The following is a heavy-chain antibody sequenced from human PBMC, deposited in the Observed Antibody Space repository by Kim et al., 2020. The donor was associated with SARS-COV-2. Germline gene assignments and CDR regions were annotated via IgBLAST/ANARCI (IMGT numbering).Heavy chain of an antibody. D-gene: IGHD3-16*01. J-gene: IGHJ4*02. Sequence: SETLSLTCAVSGGSISSGGYSWSWIRQPPGKGLEWIGYIYHSGSTYYNPSLKSRVTISVDRSKNQFSLKLSSVTAADTAVYYCARVGLWGYFDYWGQGTLVTVSS. CDR3: ARVGLWGYFDY. CDR1: GGSISSGGYS. CDR2: IYHSGST. V-gene: IGHV4-30-2*01.